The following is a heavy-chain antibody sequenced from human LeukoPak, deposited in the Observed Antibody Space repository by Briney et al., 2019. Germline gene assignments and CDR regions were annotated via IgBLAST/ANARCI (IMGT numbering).Heavy chain of an antibody. CDR3: AREGAYCSSTSCYFDY. V-gene: IGHV3-33*01. Sequence: PGGSLRLSCAASGFTFSSYGMHWVRQAPGKGLEWVAVIWYDGSNKYFADSVKGRFTISRDNSKNTLYLQMNSLRAEDTAVYYCAREGAYCSSTSCYFDYWGQGTLVTVSS. D-gene: IGHD2-2*01. J-gene: IGHJ4*02. CDR1: GFTFSSYG. CDR2: IWYDGSNK.